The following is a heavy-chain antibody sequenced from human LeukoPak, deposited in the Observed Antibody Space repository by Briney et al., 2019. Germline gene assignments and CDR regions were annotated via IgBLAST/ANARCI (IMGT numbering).Heavy chain of an antibody. J-gene: IGHJ5*02. V-gene: IGHV4-31*03. CDR1: GDSISSGGYY. CDR2: IYYSGNT. Sequence: KPSETLSLTCTVSGDSISSGGYYWSWIRQHPGKGLEWIGYIYYSGNTYYNPSLKSRVSISVDTSKNQFSLKMSSVTAADTAVYYCARAYDWFDPWGQGTLVTVSS. CDR3: ARAYDWFDP.